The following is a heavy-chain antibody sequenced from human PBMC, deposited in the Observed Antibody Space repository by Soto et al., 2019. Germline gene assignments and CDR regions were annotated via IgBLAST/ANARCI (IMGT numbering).Heavy chain of an antibody. CDR2: IYHSGST. CDR3: ATGPPPAYCGGDCYSYYFDY. Sequence: PSETLSLTCAVSGGSISSSNWWSWVRLPPGKGVEWIGEIYHSGSTNYNPSLKSRVTISVDKSKNQFSLKLSSVTAADTAVYYCATGPPPAYCGGDCYSYYFDYWGQGTLVTVSS. V-gene: IGHV4-4*02. CDR1: GGSISSSNW. D-gene: IGHD2-21*02. J-gene: IGHJ4*02.